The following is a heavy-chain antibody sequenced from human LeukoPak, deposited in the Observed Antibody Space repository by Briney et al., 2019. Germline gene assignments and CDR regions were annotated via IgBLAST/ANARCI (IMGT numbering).Heavy chain of an antibody. CDR3: ARRPIAVAGTPLDY. J-gene: IGHJ4*02. CDR2: IIPIFGTA. V-gene: IGHV1-69*06. Sequence: GASVKVSCKASGGTFSSYAISWVRQAPGQGLEWMGGIIPIFGTANYAQKFQGRVTITADKSTSTAYMELSSLRSEDTAVYYCARRPIAVAGTPLDYWGQGTLVTVSS. D-gene: IGHD6-19*01. CDR1: GGTFSSYA.